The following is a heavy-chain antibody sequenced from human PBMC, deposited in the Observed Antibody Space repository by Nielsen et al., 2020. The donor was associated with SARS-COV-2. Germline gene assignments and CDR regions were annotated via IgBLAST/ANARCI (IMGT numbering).Heavy chain of an antibody. CDR3: ATTAGYCSGGSCYYNWFDP. Sequence: SVKVSCKASGGTFSSYAISWVRQAPGQGLEWMGGIIPIFGTANYAQKFQGRVTITADESTSTAYMELSSLRSDDTAVYYCATTAGYCSGGSCYYNWFDPWGQGTLVTVSS. V-gene: IGHV1-69*13. J-gene: IGHJ5*02. CDR1: GGTFSSYA. D-gene: IGHD2-15*01. CDR2: IIPIFGTA.